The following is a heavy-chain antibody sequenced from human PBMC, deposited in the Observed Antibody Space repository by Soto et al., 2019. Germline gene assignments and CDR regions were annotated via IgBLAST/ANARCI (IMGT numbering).Heavy chain of an antibody. CDR2: IIPIFGTT. J-gene: IGHJ4*01. Sequence: SVKVSCKASGGTFSNYAISWVRQAPGQGLEWMGGIIPIFGTTNYPQKSQGRVTITADEPTSTSYMELGSLRSEDAAVYFCVARRYCCNCSGPDYFDYCGQGTLVTVSS. D-gene: IGHD2-2*01. V-gene: IGHV1-69*13. CDR3: VARRYCCNCSGPDYFDY. CDR1: GGTFSNYA.